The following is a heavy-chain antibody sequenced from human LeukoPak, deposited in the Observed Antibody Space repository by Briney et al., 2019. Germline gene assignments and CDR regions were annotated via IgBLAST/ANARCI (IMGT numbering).Heavy chain of an antibody. CDR1: GGTFSSYA. D-gene: IGHD2-15*01. Sequence: SVKVSCKASGGTFSSYAISWVRQAPGQGLEWMGGIIPIFGTANYAQKFQGRVTITADKSTSTAYMELSSLRSEDMAVYYCASRGDGYCSGGSCYWFDYWGQGTLVTVSS. V-gene: IGHV1-69*06. CDR3: ASRGDGYCSGGSCYWFDY. CDR2: IIPIFGTA. J-gene: IGHJ4*02.